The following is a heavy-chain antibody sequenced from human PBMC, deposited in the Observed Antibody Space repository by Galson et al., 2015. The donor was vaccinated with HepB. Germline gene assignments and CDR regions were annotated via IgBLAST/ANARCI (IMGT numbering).Heavy chain of an antibody. V-gene: IGHV3-30*18. CDR3: AKDQEWLGLLDF. D-gene: IGHD3-3*01. CDR2: ISYDGGNK. Sequence: SLRLSCAASGFTFSSYGMHWVRQAPGKGLEWVALISYDGGNKYYADSVKGRFTISRDNSKNTLYLQMNSLRPEDTAVYYCAKDQEWLGLLDFWGQGTLVTVSS. J-gene: IGHJ4*02. CDR1: GFTFSSYG.